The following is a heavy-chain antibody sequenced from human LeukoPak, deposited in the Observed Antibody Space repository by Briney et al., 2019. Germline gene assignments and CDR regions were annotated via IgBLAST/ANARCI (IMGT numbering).Heavy chain of an antibody. CDR1: GFTFGSYG. CDR3: ARDHYSGGMGV. D-gene: IGHD2-15*01. V-gene: IGHV3-66*01. J-gene: IGHJ6*02. Sequence: GGSLRLSCAASGFTFGSYGMHWVRQAPGKGLEWVSVIYGGSTTFYADSVKGRFTISRDNSKNTLDLQMNSLRAEDTAVYYCARDHYSGGMGVWGQGTAVTVSS. CDR2: IYGGSTT.